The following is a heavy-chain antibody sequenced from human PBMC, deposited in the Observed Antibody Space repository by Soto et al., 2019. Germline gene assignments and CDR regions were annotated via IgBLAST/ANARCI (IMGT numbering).Heavy chain of an antibody. CDR1: GFTFSSCA. Sequence: PGGSLRLSCAASGFTFSSCAMSWVRQAPGKGLEWVSAISGSGGSTYYADSVKGRFTISRDNSKNTLYLQMNSLRAEDTAVYYCAKPSYDSSGYYYVTRHYFDYWGQGTLVTVS. V-gene: IGHV3-23*01. J-gene: IGHJ4*02. CDR3: AKPSYDSSGYYYVTRHYFDY. D-gene: IGHD3-22*01. CDR2: ISGSGGST.